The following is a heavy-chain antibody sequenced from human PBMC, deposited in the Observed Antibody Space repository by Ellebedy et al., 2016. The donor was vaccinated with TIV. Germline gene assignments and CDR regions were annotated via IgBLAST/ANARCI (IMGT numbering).Heavy chain of an antibody. CDR1: GFTFSSYS. J-gene: IGHJ4*02. V-gene: IGHV3-21*01. D-gene: IGHD5-18*01. Sequence: GGSLRLXXAASGFTFSSYSMNWVRQAPGKGLEWVASISSSAPYMYYADSVKGRFTISRDDAKNSLYLQMNSLRAEDTAVYYCTKEHTDWGQGTLVTVSS. CDR3: TKEHTD. CDR2: ISSSAPYM.